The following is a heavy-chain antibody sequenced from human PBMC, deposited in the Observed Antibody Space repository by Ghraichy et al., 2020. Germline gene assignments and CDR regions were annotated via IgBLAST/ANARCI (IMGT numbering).Heavy chain of an antibody. CDR1: GGTFSSYA. D-gene: IGHD2-8*01. CDR2: IIPIFGTP. J-gene: IGHJ4*02. CDR3: ARDQGVRTYCSHGVCYTLDY. Sequence: SVKVSCKASGGTFSSYAISWVRQAPGQGLEWMGGIIPIFGTPNYAPKFQGRVAISADESTSTAYMELTSLRSEDTAVYYCARDQGVRTYCSHGVCYTLDYWGQGTLVTVSS. V-gene: IGHV1-69*13.